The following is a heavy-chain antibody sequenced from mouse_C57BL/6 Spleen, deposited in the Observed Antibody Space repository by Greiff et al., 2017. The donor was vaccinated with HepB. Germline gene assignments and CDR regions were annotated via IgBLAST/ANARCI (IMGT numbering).Heavy chain of an antibody. Sequence: QVQLQQPGAELVRPGSSVKLSCKASGYTFTSYWMHWVKQRPIQGLEWIGNIDPSDSETHYNQKFKDKATLTVEKSSSTAYMQPSSLTSEDSAVYYRARSYSNYAFAYWGQGTLVTVSA. CDR3: ARSYSNYAFAY. V-gene: IGHV1-52*01. D-gene: IGHD2-5*01. J-gene: IGHJ3*01. CDR2: IDPSDSET. CDR1: GYTFTSYW.